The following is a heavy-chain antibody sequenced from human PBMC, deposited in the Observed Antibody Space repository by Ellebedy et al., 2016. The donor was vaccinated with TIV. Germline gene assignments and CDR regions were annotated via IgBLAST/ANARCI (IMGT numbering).Heavy chain of an antibody. V-gene: IGHV3-30*03. J-gene: IGHJ4*02. D-gene: IGHD3-22*01. CDR3: ARGFYYDSSDYFFEY. Sequence: PGGSLRLSCAASGFTFRIYGMHWVRQAPGKGLEWVAVISYDGKIENDADSVKGRFTISRDSSKKTLHLQMTSLRPEDTAVYYCARGFYYDSSDYFFEYWGQGTLVTVSS. CDR1: GFTFRIYG. CDR2: ISYDGKIE.